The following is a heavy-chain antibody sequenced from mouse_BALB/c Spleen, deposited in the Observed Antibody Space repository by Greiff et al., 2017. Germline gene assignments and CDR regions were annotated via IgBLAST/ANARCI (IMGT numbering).Heavy chain of an antibody. CDR1: GFTFSSFG. CDR3: ARDYGRRGWYFDV. V-gene: IGHV5-17*02. Sequence: EVKLVESGGGLVQPGGSRKLSCAASGFTFSSFGMHWVRQAPEKGLEWVAYISSGSSTIYYADTVKGRFTISRDNPKNTLFLQMTSLRSEDTAMYYCARDYGRRGWYFDVWGAGTTVTVSS. D-gene: IGHD1-1*01. CDR2: ISSGSSTI. J-gene: IGHJ1*01.